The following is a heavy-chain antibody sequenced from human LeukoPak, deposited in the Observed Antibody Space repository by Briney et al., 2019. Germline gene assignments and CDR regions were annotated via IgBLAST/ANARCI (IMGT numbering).Heavy chain of an antibody. Sequence: PGGSLRLSCAASGFTFDDYGMSWVRQAPGKGLEWVSGINWNGGSTGYADSVKGRFTISRDNAKNSLYLQMNSLRAEDTALYYCARDQNYHGSGSYYRDFDYWGQGTLVTVSS. J-gene: IGHJ4*02. V-gene: IGHV3-20*04. CDR3: ARDQNYHGSGSYYRDFDY. CDR1: GFTFDDYG. CDR2: INWNGGST. D-gene: IGHD3-10*01.